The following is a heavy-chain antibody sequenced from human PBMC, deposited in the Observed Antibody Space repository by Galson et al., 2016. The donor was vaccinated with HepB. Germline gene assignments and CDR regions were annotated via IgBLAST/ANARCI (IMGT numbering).Heavy chain of an antibody. CDR3: ARMYYYGTGRYYNRNLFDS. CDR1: GFSFGSRW. Sequence: SCAASGFSFGSRWMHWIRQAPGKGLEWVSYISSSSGYIIYTDSVKGRFTISRDNAKNSMFLQMNSLRAEDTALYYCARMYYYGTGRYYNRNLFDSWGQGIQVTVSS. CDR2: ISSSSGYI. D-gene: IGHD3-10*01. J-gene: IGHJ4*02. V-gene: IGHV3-11*06.